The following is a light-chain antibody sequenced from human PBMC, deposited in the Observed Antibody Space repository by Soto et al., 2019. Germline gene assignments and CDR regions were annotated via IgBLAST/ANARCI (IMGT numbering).Light chain of an antibody. Sequence: QSALTQPPSASGSPGQSVTISCTGTSSDVGGYNFVSWYQQHPGKAPKLLIYEVSKRPSGVPDRFSGSKSDNTASLTVSGLQAEDEAHYYCSSFAGGNNLLFGGGTKLTVL. V-gene: IGLV2-8*01. CDR3: SSFAGGNNLL. CDR2: EVS. CDR1: SSDVGGYNF. J-gene: IGLJ2*01.